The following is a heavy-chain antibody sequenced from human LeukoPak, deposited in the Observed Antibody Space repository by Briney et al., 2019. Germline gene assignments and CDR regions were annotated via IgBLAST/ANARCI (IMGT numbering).Heavy chain of an antibody. V-gene: IGHV1-18*01. CDR2: ISAYNGNT. Sequence: ASVKVSCKASGYTFTSNSISWVRQAPGQGLEWMGWISAYNGNTNYAQKLQGRVTMTTDTSTSTAYMELRSLRSDDTAVYYCARRDTAMIQFDYWGQGTLVTVSS. D-gene: IGHD5-18*01. CDR3: ARRDTAMIQFDY. J-gene: IGHJ4*02. CDR1: GYTFTSNS.